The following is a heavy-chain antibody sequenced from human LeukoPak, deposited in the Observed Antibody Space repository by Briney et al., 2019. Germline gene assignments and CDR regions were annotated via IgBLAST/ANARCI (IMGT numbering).Heavy chain of an antibody. J-gene: IGHJ4*02. CDR2: INQDGTEK. D-gene: IGHD3-16*01. V-gene: IGHV3-7*01. CDR1: GFTFSNFW. Sequence: GGSLRLSCADSGFTFSNFWMSWVRQAPGKGLEWVANINQDGTEKYYVDSVKGRFTISRDNAKTSLYLQMNSLRAENTAVYYCARGKFDFDYWGQGTLVTVSS. CDR3: ARGKFDFDY.